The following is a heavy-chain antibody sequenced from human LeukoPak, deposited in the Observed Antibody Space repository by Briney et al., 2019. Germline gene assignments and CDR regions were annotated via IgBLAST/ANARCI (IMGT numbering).Heavy chain of an antibody. CDR3: ASHSSYWLLGY. CDR2: VRAKTEGGTT. CDR1: GFTFTSVW. D-gene: IGHD6-19*01. Sequence: PGGSLRLSCAASGFTFTSVWMSWVRQAPGKGLEWVGRVRAKTEGGTTDYAAPVKGRFTISRDDSTNTLYLQMNSLKTEDTAVYYCASHSSYWLLGYWGQGTLVTVSS. V-gene: IGHV3-15*01. J-gene: IGHJ4*02.